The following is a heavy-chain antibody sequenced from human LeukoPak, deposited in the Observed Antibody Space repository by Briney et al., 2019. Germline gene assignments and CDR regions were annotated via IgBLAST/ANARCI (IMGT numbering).Heavy chain of an antibody. CDR3: ARHSPSSPWWASYYYFYYLDV. V-gene: IGHV5-51*01. CDR1: GYSFTTYW. CDR2: IYPGDSDT. J-gene: IGHJ6*03. Sequence: GESLKISCKGSGYSFTTYWISWVRHTPGEGLEWMGIIYPGDSDTRYSPSFQAQVTLSADKSINTVYLQWRSLKASDSATYYCARHSPSSPWWASYYYFYYLDVWGKGTTVSVSS. D-gene: IGHD2-15*01.